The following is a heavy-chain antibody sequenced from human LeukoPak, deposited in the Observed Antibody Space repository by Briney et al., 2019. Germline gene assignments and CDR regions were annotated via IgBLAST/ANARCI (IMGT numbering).Heavy chain of an antibody. CDR3: ARHIQELLTDY. CDR1: GGSFSGYY. CDR2: INHSGST. Sequence: SETLSLTCAVYGGSFSGYYWSWIRQPPGKGLEWIGEINHSGSTNYNPSLKSRVTISVDTSKNQFSLKLSSVTAADTAVYYCARHIQELLTDYWGQGTLVTVSS. J-gene: IGHJ4*02. D-gene: IGHD1-7*01. V-gene: IGHV4-34*01.